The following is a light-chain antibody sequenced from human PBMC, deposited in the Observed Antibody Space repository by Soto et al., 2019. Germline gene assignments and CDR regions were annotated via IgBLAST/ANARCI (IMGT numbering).Light chain of an antibody. CDR3: QQYGGSPPYT. V-gene: IGKV3-20*01. CDR2: RAS. J-gene: IGKJ2*01. CDR1: QSVSSIY. Sequence: EIVLTQSPGTLSLSPGDRATLSCRASQSVSSIYLAWYQQKPGQAPRLLIYRASSSATGIPDRFSGSGSGTDFTLTISRLEPEDFAVYYCQQYGGSPPYTFGQGTKLEIK.